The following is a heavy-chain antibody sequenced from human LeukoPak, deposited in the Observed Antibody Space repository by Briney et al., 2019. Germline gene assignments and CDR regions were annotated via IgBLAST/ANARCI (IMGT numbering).Heavy chain of an antibody. V-gene: IGHV6-1*01. D-gene: IGHD2-2*01. CDR1: EDSVSSNSAA. J-gene: IGHJ4*02. CDR3: ARDLGVVPETAKDFDY. Sequence: SQTLSLTCAISEDSVSSNSAAWNWIRQSPSRGLEWLVRTYYRSKWYNDYAVSVKSRITINPDTSKNQFSLQLNSVTPEDTAVYYCARDLGVVPETAKDFDYWGQGTLVTVSS. CDR2: TYYRSKWYN.